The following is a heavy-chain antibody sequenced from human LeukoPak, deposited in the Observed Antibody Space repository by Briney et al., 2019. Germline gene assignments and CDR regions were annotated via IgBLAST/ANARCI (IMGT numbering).Heavy chain of an antibody. Sequence: GGSLRLSCAASGFTFSSYAMSWVRQAPGKGLEWVSVLYSGGITYDGDSVKGRFTISRDNSKNTLYLQMNSLRTEDTAVYYCARTASGNYFEYWGQGTLVTVS. J-gene: IGHJ4*02. CDR2: LYSGGIT. V-gene: IGHV3-66*02. CDR3: ARTASGNYFEY. CDR1: GFTFSSYA. D-gene: IGHD3-10*01.